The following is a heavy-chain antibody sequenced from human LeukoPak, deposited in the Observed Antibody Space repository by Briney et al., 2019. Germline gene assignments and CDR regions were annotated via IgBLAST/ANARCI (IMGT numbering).Heavy chain of an antibody. CDR1: GYTFTSYG. D-gene: IGHD5-18*01. Sequence: GASVTVSFKASGYTFTSYGISWVRQAPGQGLEWMGWISAYNVNTNYAQKLQGRVTMTTDTSTSTAYMELRSLRSDDTAVYYCARDIATGYSYGDYYHYYGMDVWGQGTTVTVSS. CDR3: ARDIATGYSYGDYYHYYGMDV. J-gene: IGHJ6*02. CDR2: ISAYNVNT. V-gene: IGHV1-18*01.